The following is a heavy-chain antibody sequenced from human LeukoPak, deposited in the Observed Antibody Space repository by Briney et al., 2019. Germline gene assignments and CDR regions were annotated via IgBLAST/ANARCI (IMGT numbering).Heavy chain of an antibody. J-gene: IGHJ6*03. V-gene: IGHV3-30*02. D-gene: IGHD6-19*01. CDR2: IRYDGSNK. CDR3: AKSMSGSGYYYYYYMDV. Sequence: GGSLRLSCAASGFTFSSYSMNWVRQAPGKGLEWVAFIRYDGSNKYYADSVKGRFTISRDNSKNTLYLQMNSLRAEDTAVYYCAKSMSGSGYYYYYYMDVWGKGTTVTISS. CDR1: GFTFSSYS.